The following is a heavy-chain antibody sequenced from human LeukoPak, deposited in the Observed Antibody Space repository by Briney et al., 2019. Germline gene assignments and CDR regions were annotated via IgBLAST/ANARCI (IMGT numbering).Heavy chain of an antibody. Sequence: PSETLSLTCAVSGGSISSSNWWSWVRQPPGKGLEWIGEIYHSGSTNYNPSLKGRVTISVDKSKNQFSLKLSSVTAADTAVYYCARYYDFWSGHYYYYMDVWGKGTTVTVSS. V-gene: IGHV4-4*02. D-gene: IGHD3-3*01. CDR1: GGSISSSNW. J-gene: IGHJ6*03. CDR3: ARYYDFWSGHYYYYMDV. CDR2: IYHSGST.